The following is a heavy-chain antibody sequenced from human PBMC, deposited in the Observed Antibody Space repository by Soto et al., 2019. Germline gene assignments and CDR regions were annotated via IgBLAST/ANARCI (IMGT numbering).Heavy chain of an antibody. J-gene: IGHJ4*02. CDR1: GGSISSTNYF. Sequence: QLQLQESGPRLVKPSETLSLTCTVSGGSISSTNYFWGWIRQPPGKGLEWIGSIHYSGSTYYNPSLKSRVTVSVDTSKNPFSLKLTSVTAADTAVYYCARQRDYYDTSGDSYFDYWGQGTLVTVSS. D-gene: IGHD3-22*01. CDR2: IHYSGST. CDR3: ARQRDYYDTSGDSYFDY. V-gene: IGHV4-39*01.